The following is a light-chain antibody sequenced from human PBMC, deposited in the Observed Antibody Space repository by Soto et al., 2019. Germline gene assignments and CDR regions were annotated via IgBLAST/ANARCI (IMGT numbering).Light chain of an antibody. CDR1: PSINNNY. J-gene: IGKJ1*01. CDR3: QQYGGSPRT. Sequence: ELLLTQSPGTLSLSPGERATLSCRASPSINNNYLAWYQQKRGQAPRLLIYVASSRATGIPDRFSGSGSGTDFTLTISRLEPEDFAVYYCQQYGGSPRTFGQGTKVEIK. CDR2: VAS. V-gene: IGKV3-20*01.